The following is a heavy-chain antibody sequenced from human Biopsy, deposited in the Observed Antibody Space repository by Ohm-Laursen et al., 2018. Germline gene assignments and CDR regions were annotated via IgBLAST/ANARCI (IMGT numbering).Heavy chain of an antibody. V-gene: IGHV4-39*01. D-gene: IGHD3-3*01. CDR1: GGSISSRNHY. J-gene: IGHJ4*02. CDR3: ARHSLDDFWSGAHYYFDY. CDR2: VYYSGST. Sequence: PSLTCSVSGGSISSRNHYWGWLRQPPGKGLEWIGHVYYSGSTFYNSSLESRVTVSVDTSKNQFHLRLTSMSASDTAVYYCARHSLDDFWSGAHYYFDYWGLGTLVTVSS.